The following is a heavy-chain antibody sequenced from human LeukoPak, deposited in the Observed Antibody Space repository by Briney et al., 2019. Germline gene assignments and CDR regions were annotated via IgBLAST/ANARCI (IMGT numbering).Heavy chain of an antibody. J-gene: IGHJ4*02. Sequence: ASVTVSCTASGYTFTSYAMHWVRQAPGQRLEWMGWINAGNGNTKYSQKFQGRVTITRDTSASTAYMELSSLRSEDTAVYYCARGGGVVITLPLYWGQGTLVTVSS. CDR3: ARGGGVVITLPLY. D-gene: IGHD3-3*01. CDR2: INAGNGNT. CDR1: GYTFTSYA. V-gene: IGHV1-3*01.